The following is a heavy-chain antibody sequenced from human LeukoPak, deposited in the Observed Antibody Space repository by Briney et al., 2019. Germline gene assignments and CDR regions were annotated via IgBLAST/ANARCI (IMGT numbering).Heavy chain of an antibody. J-gene: IGHJ4*02. V-gene: IGHV3-7*01. CDR2: IKQDGSEK. D-gene: IGHD3-10*01. CDR1: GFTFSSYW. CDR3: ARDRLNFMVRGVIID. Sequence: PGGSLRLSCAASGFTFSSYWMSWVRQAPGKGLEWVANIKQDGSEKYYVDSVKGRFTISRDNAKNSLYLQMNSLRAEDTAVYYCARDRLNFMVRGVIIDWGQGTLVTVSS.